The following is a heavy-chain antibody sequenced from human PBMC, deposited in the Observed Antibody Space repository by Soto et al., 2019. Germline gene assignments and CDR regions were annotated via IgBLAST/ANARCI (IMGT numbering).Heavy chain of an antibody. V-gene: IGHV3-21*01. CDR3: ARDPPTGTTLDWADS. J-gene: IGHJ4*02. CDR2: ISSSGSFM. CDR1: GFSFSSDS. D-gene: IGHD1-7*01. Sequence: ESVGGLVKPGGSLRLSCAASGFSFSSDSMGWVRQAPGKGLEWVSSISSSGSFMNYADSVKGRFTISRDNAKNSLYLQMSGLKDEDTAVYYCARDPPTGTTLDWADSWGQGTLVTVSS.